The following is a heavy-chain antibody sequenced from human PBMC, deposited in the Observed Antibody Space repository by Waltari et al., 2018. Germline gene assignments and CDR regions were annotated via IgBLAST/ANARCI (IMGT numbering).Heavy chain of an antibody. D-gene: IGHD2-15*01. CDR2: INPNSGGT. Sequence: QVQLVQSGAEVKKPGASVKVSCKASGYNFTGYYMHWVRQAPGQGLEWMGRINPNSGGTNYAQKFQGRVTMTRDTSISTAYMELSRLRSDDTAVYYCARDWESNSWPGVDYWGQGTLVTVSS. CDR3: ARDWESNSWPGVDY. J-gene: IGHJ4*02. V-gene: IGHV1-2*06. CDR1: GYNFTGYY.